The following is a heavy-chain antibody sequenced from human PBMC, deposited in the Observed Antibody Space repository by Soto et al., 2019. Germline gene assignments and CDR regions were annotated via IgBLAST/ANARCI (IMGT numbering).Heavy chain of an antibody. J-gene: IGHJ4*02. CDR3: ARDGTKYGPGDY. Sequence: PSETLSLTCTVSGGSVSSGSYYWSWIRQPPGKGLEWIGYIYYSGSTNYNPSLKSRVTISVDTSKNQFSLRLSSVTAADTAVYYCARDGTKYGPGDYWGQGTLVTVSS. CDR2: IYYSGST. V-gene: IGHV4-61*01. CDR1: GGSVSSGSYY. D-gene: IGHD2-8*01.